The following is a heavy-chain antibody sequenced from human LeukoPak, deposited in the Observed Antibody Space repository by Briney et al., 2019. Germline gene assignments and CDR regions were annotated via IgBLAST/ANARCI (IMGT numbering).Heavy chain of an antibody. V-gene: IGHV3-33*08. CDR3: ARGGDGYNYGDY. Sequence: GGSLRLSCAASGFTFDDYGMSWVRQAPGKGLEWVAVIWYDGSNKYYADSVKGRFTISRDNSKNTLYLQMNSLRAEDTAVYYCARGGDGYNYGDYWGQGTLVTVSS. CDR2: IWYDGSNK. J-gene: IGHJ4*02. D-gene: IGHD5-24*01. CDR1: GFTFDDYG.